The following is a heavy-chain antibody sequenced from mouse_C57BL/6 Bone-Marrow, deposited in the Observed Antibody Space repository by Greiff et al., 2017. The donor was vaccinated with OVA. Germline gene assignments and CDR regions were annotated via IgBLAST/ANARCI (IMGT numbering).Heavy chain of an antibody. V-gene: IGHV1-59*01. CDR1: GYTFTSYW. D-gene: IGHD1-1*01. CDR2: IDPSDSYT. J-gene: IGHJ3*01. CDR3: ARLGYYGSSPWFAY. Sequence: QVQLQQSGAELVRPGTSVKLSCKASGYTFTSYWMHWVKQRPGQGLEWIGVIDPSDSYTNYNQKFKGKATLTVDTSSSTAYMQLSSLTSEDSAVYYCARLGYYGSSPWFAYWGQGTLVTVSA.